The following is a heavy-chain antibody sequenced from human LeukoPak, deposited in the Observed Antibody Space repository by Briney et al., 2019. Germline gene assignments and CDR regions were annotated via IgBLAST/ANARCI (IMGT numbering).Heavy chain of an antibody. CDR2: INHSGST. Sequence: PSETLSLTCAAYGGSFSGYYWSWIRQPPGKGMEWIGEINHSGSTNYNPSLNSRVTISVDTSKNQFSLKLSSVTAADTAVYYRARVGDCSSTSCLSWFDYWGQGTLVTVSS. J-gene: IGHJ4*02. CDR3: ARVGDCSSTSCLSWFDY. V-gene: IGHV4-34*01. CDR1: GGSFSGYY. D-gene: IGHD2-2*01.